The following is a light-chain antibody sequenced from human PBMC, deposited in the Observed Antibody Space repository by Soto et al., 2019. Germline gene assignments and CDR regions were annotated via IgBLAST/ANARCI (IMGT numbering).Light chain of an antibody. J-gene: IGLJ1*01. CDR3: SLYTSENTYV. V-gene: IGLV2-14*01. CDR1: SSDVGGYNY. Sequence: QPVLTQPASVSGSPGQSITISCTGTSSDVGGYNYVSWYQQHPGKAPKLMIYEVSNRPSGVSNRFSGSKSGNTASLTISGLQAEDEADYYCSLYTSENTYVFGTGTKLTVL. CDR2: EVS.